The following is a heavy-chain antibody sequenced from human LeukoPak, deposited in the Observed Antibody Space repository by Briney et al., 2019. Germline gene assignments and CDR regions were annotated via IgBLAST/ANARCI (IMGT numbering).Heavy chain of an antibody. CDR2: IYGGGST. CDR1: GLSVSSNF. Sequence: PGGSLRLSCAATGLSVSSNFMSWVRQAPGKGLEWVSVIYGGGSTYYADSVKGRFTISRDNSKNTLYLQMNSLRAEDTAVYYCAKVSLKYYDFWSGPPYYFDYWGQGTLVTVSS. J-gene: IGHJ4*02. CDR3: AKVSLKYYDFWSGPPYYFDY. D-gene: IGHD3-3*01. V-gene: IGHV3-53*01.